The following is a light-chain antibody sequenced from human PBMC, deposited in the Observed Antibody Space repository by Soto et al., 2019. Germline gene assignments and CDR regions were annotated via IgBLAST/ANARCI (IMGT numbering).Light chain of an antibody. Sequence: QSALTQPPSASGTPGQRVTISCSGSSSNIGSNYVYWYQQLPGTAPKLLIYRNNQRPSGVPDRFSGSKSGTSASLAISGLRSEDESDYYCAECDDRLSGRYVFGTGTKVTVL. J-gene: IGLJ1*01. CDR3: AECDDRLSGRYV. CDR1: SSNIGSNY. V-gene: IGLV1-47*01. CDR2: RNN.